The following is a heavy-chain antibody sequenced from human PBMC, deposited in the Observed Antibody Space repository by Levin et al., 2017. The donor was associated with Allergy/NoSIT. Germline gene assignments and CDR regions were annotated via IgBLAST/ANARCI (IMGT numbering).Heavy chain of an antibody. CDR2: ISWNGDTI. J-gene: IGHJ4*02. CDR3: AKGADLLGLAAVIDF. CDR1: GFTFDDYA. D-gene: IGHD2-21*01. V-gene: IGHV3-9*01. Sequence: GGSLRLSCAASGFTFDDYAMHWVRQAPGKGLEWVSGISWNGDTIGYADSVKGRFTISRDSATNSLYLQMNSLRTEDTALYYCAKGADLLGLAAVIDFWGRGTLVTVSS.